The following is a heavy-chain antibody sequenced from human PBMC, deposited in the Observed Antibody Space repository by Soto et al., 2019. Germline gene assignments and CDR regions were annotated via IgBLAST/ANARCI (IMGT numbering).Heavy chain of an antibody. D-gene: IGHD3-10*01. J-gene: IGHJ5*02. Sequence: PSETLSLTCTVSGGSISSGEYYWTWIRQPPGKGLEWIGYISYSGSTHYSPSLKSRVSITVDTSKNQFSLNLASVSAEDTAVYYCARGNARKPNTYYYASDSMRQNWFDPWGQGSLVTVSS. CDR2: ISYSGST. CDR3: ARGNARKPNTYYYASDSMRQNWFDP. CDR1: GGSISSGEYY. V-gene: IGHV4-30-4*01.